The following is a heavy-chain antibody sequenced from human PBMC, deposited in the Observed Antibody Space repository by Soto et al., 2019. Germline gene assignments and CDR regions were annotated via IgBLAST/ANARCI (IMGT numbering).Heavy chain of an antibody. Sequence: GGSLRLSCAASGFTFSSYGMHWVRQAPGKGLEWVAVISYDGSNKYYADSVKGRFTISRDNSKNTLYLQMNSLRAEDTAVYYCAKFHDYGFDYWGQGTLVTVSS. V-gene: IGHV3-30*18. CDR2: ISYDGSNK. D-gene: IGHD4-17*01. CDR1: GFTFSSYG. CDR3: AKFHDYGFDY. J-gene: IGHJ4*02.